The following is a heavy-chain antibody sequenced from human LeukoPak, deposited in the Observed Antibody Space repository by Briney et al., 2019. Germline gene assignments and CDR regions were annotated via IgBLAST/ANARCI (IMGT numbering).Heavy chain of an antibody. V-gene: IGHV1-18*01. D-gene: IGHD6-13*01. CDR2: ISGYNGDT. CDR3: SREIPSNWYSLAS. CDR1: GHTFTDYG. J-gene: IGHJ4*02. Sequence: GASVKVSCKTSGHTFTDYGITWVRQAPGQGLEWMGWISGYNGDTNYARKFQGRVTMTTDTSTSTAYMHLRSLRSDDTAVYYCSREIPSNWYSLASWGQGTLITVSS.